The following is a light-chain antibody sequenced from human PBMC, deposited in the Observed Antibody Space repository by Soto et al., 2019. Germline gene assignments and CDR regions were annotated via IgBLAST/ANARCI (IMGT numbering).Light chain of an antibody. CDR3: QQYGRSPWT. V-gene: IGKV3-20*01. CDR1: QSVSSSY. J-gene: IGKJ1*01. CDR2: GAS. Sequence: EIVLTQSPGTRSLSPGERATLSCRASQSVSSSYLAWYQQKPGQAPRLLIYGASSRATGIPDRFSGSGSGTDFTLNISRLEPEDFAGYYCQQYGRSPWTFGQGTKVEIK.